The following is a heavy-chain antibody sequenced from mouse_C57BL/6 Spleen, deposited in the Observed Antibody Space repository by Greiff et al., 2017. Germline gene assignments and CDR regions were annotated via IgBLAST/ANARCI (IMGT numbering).Heavy chain of an antibody. Sequence: EVQLQQSGPELVKPGASVQIPCKASGYTFTDYNMDWVKQSHGKSLEWIGDINPNNGGTIYNQKFKGKATLTVDKSSRTAYMELRSLTSEDTAVYYCARYYYYGSSYWYIDVWGTGTTVTVAS. D-gene: IGHD1-1*01. V-gene: IGHV1-18*01. CDR1: GYTFTDYN. CDR3: ARYYYYGSSYWYIDV. CDR2: INPNNGGT. J-gene: IGHJ1*03.